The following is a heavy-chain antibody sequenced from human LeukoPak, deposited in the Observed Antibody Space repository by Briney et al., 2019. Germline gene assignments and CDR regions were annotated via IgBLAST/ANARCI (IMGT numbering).Heavy chain of an antibody. D-gene: IGHD4-17*01. CDR1: GGSISSYY. Sequence: SETLSLTCTVSGGSISSYYWNWIRQPPGKGLEWIGYIYYSGSSNYNPSLKSRVTISVDTSKNQFSLKLSSVTAADTAVYYCARRNYGDYGFDYWGQGTLVTVSS. J-gene: IGHJ4*02. CDR2: IYYSGSS. V-gene: IGHV4-59*08. CDR3: ARRNYGDYGFDY.